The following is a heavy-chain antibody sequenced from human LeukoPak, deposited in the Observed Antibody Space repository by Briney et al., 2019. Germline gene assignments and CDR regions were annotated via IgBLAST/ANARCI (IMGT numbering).Heavy chain of an antibody. V-gene: IGHV4-34*01. D-gene: IGHD3-10*01. J-gene: IGHJ4*02. CDR1: GGSFSGYY. Sequence: SETLSLTCAVYGGSFSGYYWSWIPQPPGKGLEWSGEINHSGSTNYNPSLNSRVTISVDTSKNQFSLKLSSVTAADTAVYYCARVPRLLWFGPNHVHFDYWGQGTLVTVSS. CDR2: INHSGST. CDR3: ARVPRLLWFGPNHVHFDY.